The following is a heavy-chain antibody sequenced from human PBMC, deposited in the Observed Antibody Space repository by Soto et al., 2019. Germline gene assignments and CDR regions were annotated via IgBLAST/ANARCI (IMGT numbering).Heavy chain of an antibody. Sequence: PSETLSLTCAVSGYSISSGYYWGWLRQPPGKGLEWIGSIYHGVSTYYNPSLNSRVTLSIDMTNNHVSLILNSVTAADTAVYYCSRLFPWVPYYYDSSPYPFEKWFDPWGQGTLVTVSS. CDR2: IYHGVST. J-gene: IGHJ5*02. CDR3: SRLFPWVPYYYDSSPYPFEKWFDP. D-gene: IGHD3-22*01. CDR1: GYSISSGYY. V-gene: IGHV4-38-2*01.